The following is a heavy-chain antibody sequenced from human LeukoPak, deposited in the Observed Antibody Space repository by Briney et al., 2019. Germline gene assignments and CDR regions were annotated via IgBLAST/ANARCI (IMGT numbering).Heavy chain of an antibody. CDR2: INPSGGST. CDR1: GYTFTSYY. Sequence: ASVKVSCKASGYTFTSYYMHWVRQAPGQGLEWVGIINPSGGSTSYAQKFQGRVTMTRDPSTSTVYMELSSLRSEDTAVYYCAREGHGPQNYYYYYYMDVWGKGTTVTVSS. V-gene: IGHV1-46*03. J-gene: IGHJ6*03. D-gene: IGHD2-8*01. CDR3: AREGHGPQNYYYYYYMDV.